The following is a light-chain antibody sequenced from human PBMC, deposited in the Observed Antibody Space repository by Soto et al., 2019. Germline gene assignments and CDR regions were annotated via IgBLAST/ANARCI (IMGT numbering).Light chain of an antibody. J-gene: IGKJ1*01. V-gene: IGKV1-39*01. CDR2: GES. CDR3: QQSFNFPWT. Sequence: DIQMTQSPSSLSASVGERVTITCRPSQNIKTYVNWYQHKAGKAPKLLIYGESNLQSGGPSRFSDSGSGADFSLTISSLQPEDFATYYCQQSFNFPWTFGQGTKIEIK. CDR1: QNIKTY.